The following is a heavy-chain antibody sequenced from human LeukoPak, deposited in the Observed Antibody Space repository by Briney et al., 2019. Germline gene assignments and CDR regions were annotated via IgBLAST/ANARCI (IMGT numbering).Heavy chain of an antibody. CDR1: GFTFSSYW. Sequence: GGSLRLSCAASGFTFSSYWMHWVCQAPGTGRVWDSRIKSDGKTNYADSVKGRFTISRDNAKNTVSLQMNSLRAEDTGVYYCARAPSEIGGYYPEYFRHWGQGTLVTVSS. D-gene: IGHD3-22*01. J-gene: IGHJ1*01. CDR2: IKSDGKT. V-gene: IGHV3-74*01. CDR3: ARAPSEIGGYYPEYFRH.